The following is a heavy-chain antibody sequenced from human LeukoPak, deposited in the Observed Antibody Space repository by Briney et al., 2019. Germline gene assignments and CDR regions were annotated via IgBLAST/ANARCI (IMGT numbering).Heavy chain of an antibody. CDR1: GFTFSNYA. CDR3: ATYSYGRYDY. V-gene: IGHV3-7*01. Sequence: GRSLRLSCAASGFTFSNYAMHWVRQAPGKGLEWVANIKQDGSEKYYVDSVKGRFTISRDNAKNSLYLQMNSLRAEDTAVCYCATYSYGRYDYWGQGTLVTVSS. J-gene: IGHJ4*02. D-gene: IGHD5-18*01. CDR2: IKQDGSEK.